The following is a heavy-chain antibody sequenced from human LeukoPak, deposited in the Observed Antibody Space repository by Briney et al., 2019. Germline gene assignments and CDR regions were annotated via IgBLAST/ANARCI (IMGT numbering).Heavy chain of an antibody. CDR1: GFTFSSLG. CDR3: AKDGRSYGYYYYYYMDV. CDR2: ISYERSKK. V-gene: IGHV3-30*18. D-gene: IGHD5-18*01. Sequence: GGSLRLSCAGSGFTFSSLGMHWVRQAPGKGLEGLVVISYERSKKDHGYSVKGRFTISRDNSTNTLYLQMNGLRAEDTAVYYCAKDGRSYGYYYYYYMDVWGKGTTVTVSS. J-gene: IGHJ6*03.